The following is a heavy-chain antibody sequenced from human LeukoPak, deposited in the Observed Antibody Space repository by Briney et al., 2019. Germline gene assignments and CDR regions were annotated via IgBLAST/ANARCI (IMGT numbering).Heavy chain of an antibody. CDR1: GYTFTSYG. Sequence: GASVKVSCKASGYTFTSYGISWVRQAPGQGLEWMGWISAYNGNTNYAQKLQGRVTMTTDTSTSTAYMELRSLRSDDTAVYYCARDLPLDFRSGYYVGYFDYWGQGTLVTVSS. J-gene: IGHJ4*02. D-gene: IGHD3-3*01. CDR3: ARDLPLDFRSGYYVGYFDY. V-gene: IGHV1-18*01. CDR2: ISAYNGNT.